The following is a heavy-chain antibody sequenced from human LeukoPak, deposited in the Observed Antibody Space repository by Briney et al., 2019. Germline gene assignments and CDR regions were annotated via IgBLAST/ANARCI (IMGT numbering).Heavy chain of an antibody. J-gene: IGHJ5*02. Sequence: SETLSLTCTVSGGSISSYYWSWIRQPPGKGLEWIGYIYYSGSTNYNPSLKSRVTISVDTSKNQFSLKLSSVTAADTAVYYCARQDRIGSLSRWFDPWGQGTLVTVSS. D-gene: IGHD2-15*01. V-gene: IGHV4-59*08. CDR1: GGSISSYY. CDR2: IYYSGST. CDR3: ARQDRIGSLSRWFDP.